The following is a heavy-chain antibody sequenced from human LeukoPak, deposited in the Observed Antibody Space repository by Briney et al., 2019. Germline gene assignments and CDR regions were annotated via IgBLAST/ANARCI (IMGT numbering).Heavy chain of an antibody. Sequence: GGSLRLSCAASGFTFSSYGMHWVRQAPGKGLGWVAVIWYDGSNKYYADSVKGRFTISRDNSKNTLYLQMNSLRAEDTAVYYCARDRDQGYSGYDPPDYWGQGTLVTVSS. CDR1: GFTFSSYG. D-gene: IGHD5-12*01. CDR3: ARDRDQGYSGYDPPDY. CDR2: IWYDGSNK. V-gene: IGHV3-33*01. J-gene: IGHJ4*02.